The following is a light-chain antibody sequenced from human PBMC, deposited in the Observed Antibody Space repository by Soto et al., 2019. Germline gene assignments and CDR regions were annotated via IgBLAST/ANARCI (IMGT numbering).Light chain of an antibody. J-gene: IGLJ1*01. Sequence: QSVLTQPPSASGSPGRSVTISCTGTSSDVGGYNYVSWYQQHPGKAPKLMIYEVSRRPSGVPGRFSGSKSGNTASLTVSGLQAEDEADYYCSSYAGSNNYVFGTGTKVTVL. CDR2: EVS. V-gene: IGLV2-8*01. CDR1: SSDVGGYNY. CDR3: SSYAGSNNYV.